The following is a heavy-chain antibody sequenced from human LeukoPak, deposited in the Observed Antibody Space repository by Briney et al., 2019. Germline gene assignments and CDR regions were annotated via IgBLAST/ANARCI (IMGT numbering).Heavy chain of an antibody. J-gene: IGHJ6*03. CDR1: GFDFSNFD. Sequence: HTGGSLRLSCTASGFDFSNFDFHWVRQLRGKGLEWVSHIDTAGGTYYPGSVKGRFTISRANAKKSLSLQMHNLRVGDTALYFCARGSPWSYYYMDVWGVGTAVSVS. CDR3: ARGSPWSYYYMDV. D-gene: IGHD3-3*01. CDR2: IDTAGGT. V-gene: IGHV3-13*01.